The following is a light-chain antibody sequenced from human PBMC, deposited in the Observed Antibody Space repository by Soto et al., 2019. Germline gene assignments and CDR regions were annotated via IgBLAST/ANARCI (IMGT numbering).Light chain of an antibody. V-gene: IGLV2-14*01. Sequence: QSALTQPASVSGSPGQSITISCTGTSSDVGGYNYVSWYQQHPGKAPKLMIYDVSNRPSGVSNRFSGSKSGNTASLTISGLQAEDEADYYCSSYTSSSPCVFGGGNKLTV. CDR1: SSDVGGYNY. CDR3: SSYTSSSPCV. CDR2: DVS. J-gene: IGLJ2*01.